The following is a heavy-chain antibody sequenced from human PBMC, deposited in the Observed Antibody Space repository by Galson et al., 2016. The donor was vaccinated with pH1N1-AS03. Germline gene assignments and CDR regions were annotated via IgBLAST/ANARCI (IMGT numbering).Heavy chain of an antibody. CDR2: IDPSDDDN. Sequence: QSGAEVKKPGESLRISCQASGHTFTSFWIAWVRQVPGKGLEWLGRIDPSDDDNEWRPSLTGHVRITPDKSSSTAYLQWTTLKASDTATYYCASPKSVFDYHLDFGGQGTLVTVTS. CDR1: GHTFTSFW. V-gene: IGHV5-10-1*01. J-gene: IGHJ4*02. CDR3: ASPKSVFDYHLDF. D-gene: IGHD3-9*01.